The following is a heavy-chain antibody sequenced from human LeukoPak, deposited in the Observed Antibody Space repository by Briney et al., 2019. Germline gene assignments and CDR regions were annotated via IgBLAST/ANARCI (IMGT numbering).Heavy chain of an antibody. D-gene: IGHD1-26*01. CDR3: ARETEGLGAYFDY. CDR1: GGSISSHY. Sequence: SETLSLTCTVSGGSISSHYWSWIRQPPGKGLEWIGYIYYGGSTNYNPSLKSRVTISVDTSKNQFSLKLSSVTAADTAVYYCARETEGLGAYFDYWGQGTLVTVSS. J-gene: IGHJ4*02. CDR2: IYYGGST. V-gene: IGHV4-59*11.